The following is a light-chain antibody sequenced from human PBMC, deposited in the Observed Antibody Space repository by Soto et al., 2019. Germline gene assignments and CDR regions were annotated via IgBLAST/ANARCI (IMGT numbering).Light chain of an antibody. CDR3: QQHNLYKGT. CDR1: QSISGW. Sequence: DIQMTQSPSTLSASVGDSVTLTCRASQSISGWLAWFQQKPGTAPKLLIYKASSLESGVPSRFSGSGSGTEFSITFISQQPDDFATIYCQQHNLYKGTFVQGSKEDLK. V-gene: IGKV1-5*03. J-gene: IGKJ1*01. CDR2: KAS.